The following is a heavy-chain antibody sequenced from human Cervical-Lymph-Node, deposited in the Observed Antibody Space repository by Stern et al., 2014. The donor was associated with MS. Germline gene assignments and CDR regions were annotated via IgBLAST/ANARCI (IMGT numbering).Heavy chain of an antibody. CDR3: ARDSGYPDY. J-gene: IGHJ4*02. CDR1: GDSIVTGSHY. CDR2: IYHTGST. D-gene: IGHD3-22*01. Sequence: VQLLESGPGLVKPSQSLSLTCTVSGDSIVTGSHYWSWIRQHPGKGLEWIGYIYHTGSTNYNPSLKSRVTLSIDTSKNQFSLNLSSVTGADTAVYYCARDSGYPDYWGQGTLVTVSS. V-gene: IGHV4-31*03.